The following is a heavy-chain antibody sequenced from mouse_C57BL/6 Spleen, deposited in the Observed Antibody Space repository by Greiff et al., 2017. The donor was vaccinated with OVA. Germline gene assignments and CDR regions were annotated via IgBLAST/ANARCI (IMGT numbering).Heavy chain of an antibody. CDR2: IYPGSGST. CDR3: ARKRVVARYFDV. CDR1: GYTFTSYW. Sequence: QVQLQQPGAELVKPGASVKMSCKASGYTFTSYWITWVKQRPGQGLEWIGDIYPGSGSTNYNEEFKSKATLTVDTSSSTAYMQLSSLTSEDSAVYYCARKRVVARYFDVWGTGTTVTVSS. V-gene: IGHV1-55*01. J-gene: IGHJ1*03. D-gene: IGHD1-1*01.